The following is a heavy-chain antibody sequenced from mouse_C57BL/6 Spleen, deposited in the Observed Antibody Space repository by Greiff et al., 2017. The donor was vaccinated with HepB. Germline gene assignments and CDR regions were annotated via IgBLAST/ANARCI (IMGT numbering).Heavy chain of an antibody. CDR2: IDPSDSYT. J-gene: IGHJ1*03. D-gene: IGHD1-1*01. V-gene: IGHV1-69*01. Sequence: QVQLQQPGAELVMPGASVKLSCKASGYTFTSYWMHWVKQRPGQGLEWIGEIDPSDSYTNYNQKFKGKSTLTVDKSSSTAYMQLSSLTSEDSAVYYGARYYYGSSYGDFDVWGTGTTVTVSS. CDR3: ARYYYGSSYGDFDV. CDR1: GYTFTSYW.